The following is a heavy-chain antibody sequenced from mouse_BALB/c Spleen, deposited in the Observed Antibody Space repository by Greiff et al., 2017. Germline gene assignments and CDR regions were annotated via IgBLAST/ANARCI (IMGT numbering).Heavy chain of an antibody. Sequence: EVKVVESGGGLVQPGGSLKLSCAASGFDFSRYWMSWVRQAPGKGLEWIGEINPDSSTINYTPSLKDKFIISRDNAKNTLYLQMSKVRSEDTALYYCARPTTVEYFDVWGAGTTVTVSS. J-gene: IGHJ1*01. CDR2: INPDSSTI. CDR3: ARPTTVEYFDV. V-gene: IGHV4-1*02. D-gene: IGHD1-1*01. CDR1: GFDFSRYW.